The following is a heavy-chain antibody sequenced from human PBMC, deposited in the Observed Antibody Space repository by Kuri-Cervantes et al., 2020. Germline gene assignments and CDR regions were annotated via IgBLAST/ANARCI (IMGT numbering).Heavy chain of an antibody. CDR1: GYTFTSYE. J-gene: IGHJ5*02. CDR2: MNPNSGNT. Sequence: ASVKVSCKASGYTFTSYEINWVRQATGQGLEWTGWMNPNSGNTGYAQKFQGRVTMTRNTSISTAYMELSSLRSEDTAVYYCAIAYYYDSGSYSFDPWGQGTLVTVSS. D-gene: IGHD3-10*01. V-gene: IGHV1-8*01. CDR3: AIAYYYDSGSYSFDP.